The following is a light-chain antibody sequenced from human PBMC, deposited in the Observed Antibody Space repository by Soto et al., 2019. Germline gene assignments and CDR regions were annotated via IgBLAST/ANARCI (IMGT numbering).Light chain of an antibody. J-gene: IGLJ1*01. CDR3: SSYAGSNNLV. CDR1: SSDVGGYNY. V-gene: IGLV2-8*01. Sequence: QSALTQPPSASGSPGQSVTISCTGTSSDVGGYNYVSWYQQHPGKAPKLMIYEVSKRPSGVPDRFSGSKSGNTASLTVSGLQVEDEADYYCSSYAGSNNLVFGTGTKVTV. CDR2: EVS.